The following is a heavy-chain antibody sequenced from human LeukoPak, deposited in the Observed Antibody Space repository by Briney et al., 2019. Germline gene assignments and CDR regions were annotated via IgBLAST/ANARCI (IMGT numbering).Heavy chain of an antibody. J-gene: IGHJ4*02. D-gene: IGHD1-1*01. CDR2: MSPNSGDT. CDR3: ASNPPNTGDFYY. CDR1: GYTFTNLD. V-gene: IGHV1-8*01. Sequence: GASVKVSCKTSGYTFTNLDINWLRQAPGQGLEWMGWMSPNSGDTGYAQKFQGGVSMTRDIFKSTAYMELSSLRSEDTAIYYCASNPPNTGDFYYWGLGTLVTVSS.